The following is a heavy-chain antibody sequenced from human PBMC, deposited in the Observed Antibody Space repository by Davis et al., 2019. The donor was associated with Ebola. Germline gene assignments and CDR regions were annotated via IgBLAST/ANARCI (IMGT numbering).Heavy chain of an antibody. CDR1: SGSFSGYY. Sequence: MPSETLSLTCAVYSGSFSGYYWSWIRQPPGKGLKWIGEINHSGSTNYNPSLKSRVTISVDTSKNQFSLKLSSVTAADTAVYYCARGYCSGGSCYPFDYWGQGTPVTVSS. D-gene: IGHD2-15*01. CDR2: INHSGST. V-gene: IGHV4-34*01. J-gene: IGHJ4*02. CDR3: ARGYCSGGSCYPFDY.